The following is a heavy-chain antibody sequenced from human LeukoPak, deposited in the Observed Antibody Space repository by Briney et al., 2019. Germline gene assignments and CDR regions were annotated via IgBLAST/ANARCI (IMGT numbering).Heavy chain of an antibody. D-gene: IGHD2-21*02. CDR2: IIPIFGTA. CDR3: ATKGAYCGGDCYSMDY. Sequence: ASVKVSCTASGYTFTGYYLHWVRQAPGQGLEWMGGIIPIFGTANYAQKFQGRVTITADESTSTAYMELSSLRSEDTAVYYCATKGAYCGGDCYSMDYWGQGTLVTVSS. V-gene: IGHV1-69*13. J-gene: IGHJ4*02. CDR1: GYTFTGYY.